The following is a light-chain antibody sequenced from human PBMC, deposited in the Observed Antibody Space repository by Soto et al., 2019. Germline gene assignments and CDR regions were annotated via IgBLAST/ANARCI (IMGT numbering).Light chain of an antibody. CDR3: MQALQTPIT. CDR1: QSLLQSNGYNY. J-gene: IGKJ5*01. V-gene: IGKV2-28*01. Sequence: DIVMTQSPLSLPVTPGEPASISCRSSQSLLQSNGYNYLDWYLEKPGQSPQLLIYLGSNRASGVPDRISGSGSGTDFTLKISRVEAEDVGVYYCMQALQTPITFGQGPRLEIK. CDR2: LGS.